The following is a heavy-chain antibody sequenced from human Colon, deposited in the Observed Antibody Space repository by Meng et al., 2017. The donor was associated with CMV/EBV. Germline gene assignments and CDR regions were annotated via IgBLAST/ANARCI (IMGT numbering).Heavy chain of an antibody. V-gene: IGHV3-48*03. CDR3: TRDVELPYYGMDA. D-gene: IGHD1-7*01. J-gene: IGHJ6*02. Sequence: GGSRRLSCSASGFTFRSYEMNWVRQAPGKGLEWVSYISSGGQTIHYADSVKGRFTISRDNTNNSLYLQMSSLRADDTAVYYCTRDVELPYYGMDAWGQGTTVTVSS. CDR1: GFTFRSYE. CDR2: ISSGGQTI.